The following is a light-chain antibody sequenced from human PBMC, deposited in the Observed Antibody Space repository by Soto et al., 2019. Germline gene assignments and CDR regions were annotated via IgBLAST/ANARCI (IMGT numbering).Light chain of an antibody. CDR1: QSVSSSY. J-gene: IGKJ1*01. Sequence: EIVLTQSPGTLSLSPGERATLSCRAIQSVSSSYLAWYQQKPGQAPRLLIYGASSRATGIPDRFSGSGSGTDFTLTISRLEPEDFAVYYCRQYGSSPWTFGQGTKVEIK. CDR3: RQYGSSPWT. CDR2: GAS. V-gene: IGKV3-20*01.